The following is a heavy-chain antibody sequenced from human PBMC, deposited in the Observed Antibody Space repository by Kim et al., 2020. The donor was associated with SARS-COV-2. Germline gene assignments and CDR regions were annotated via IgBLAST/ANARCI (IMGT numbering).Heavy chain of an antibody. D-gene: IGHD6-6*01. CDR2: IWYDGSNK. J-gene: IGHJ6*02. Sequence: GGSLRLSCAASGFTFSSYGMHWVRQAPGKGLEWVAVIWYDGSNKYYADSVKGRFTISRDNSKNTLYLQMNSLRAEDTAVYYCARIPYVGAARPNYYYYYYGMDVWGQGTTVTVSS. CDR1: GFTFSSYG. V-gene: IGHV3-33*01. CDR3: ARIPYVGAARPNYYYYYYGMDV.